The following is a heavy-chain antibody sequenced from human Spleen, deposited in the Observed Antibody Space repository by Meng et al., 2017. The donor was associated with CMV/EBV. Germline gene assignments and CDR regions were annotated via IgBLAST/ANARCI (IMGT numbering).Heavy chain of an antibody. CDR2: VYYSGTT. Sequence: SETLSLTCTVSGGSISSYYWSWIRQPPGEGLEWIGYVYYSGTTEYNPSLKSRVTISVDTRKKQFSLKVNSVTAADTAVYYCARRSVVPAAKVGDYFDYWGQGTLVTVSS. J-gene: IGHJ4*02. V-gene: IGHV4-59*01. D-gene: IGHD2-2*01. CDR1: GGSISSYY. CDR3: ARRSVVPAAKVGDYFDY.